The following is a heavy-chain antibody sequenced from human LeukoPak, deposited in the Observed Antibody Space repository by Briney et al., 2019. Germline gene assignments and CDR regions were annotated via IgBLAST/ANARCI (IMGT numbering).Heavy chain of an antibody. Sequence: PSETLSLTCTVSGGSISSSSYYWGWTRQPPGKGLEWIGSIYYSGDTYYNPSLKSRVTVSADTSKNHFSLKLSSVTAADTALYYCARLTTYYHDGHDYSVVDFWGQGTLVTVSS. CDR2: IYYSGDT. CDR1: GGSISSSSYY. D-gene: IGHD3-22*01. CDR3: ARLTTYYHDGHDYSVVDF. V-gene: IGHV4-39*02. J-gene: IGHJ4*02.